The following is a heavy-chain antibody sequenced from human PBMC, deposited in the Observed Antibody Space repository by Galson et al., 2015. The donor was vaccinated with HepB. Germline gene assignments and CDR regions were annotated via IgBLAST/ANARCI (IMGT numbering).Heavy chain of an antibody. CDR2: ISSSGGTI. CDR3: ARDRWGYSSYDN. Sequence: SLRLSCAASGFTFSSYGMHWVRQAPGKGLEWVSFISSSGGTIYYADSVKGRFTISRDNAKNSLYLQMNSLRDEDTAVYYCARDRWGYSSYDNWGQGTLVTVSS. J-gene: IGHJ4*02. V-gene: IGHV3-48*02. CDR1: GFTFSSYG. D-gene: IGHD5-12*01.